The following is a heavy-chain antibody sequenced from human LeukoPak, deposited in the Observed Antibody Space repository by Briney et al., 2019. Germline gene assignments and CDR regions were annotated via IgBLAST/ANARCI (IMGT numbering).Heavy chain of an antibody. J-gene: IGHJ3*02. CDR2: INPNSGGT. V-gene: IGHV1-2*02. D-gene: IGHD3-22*01. CDR3: ARGSSGTMIVVVITDAFDI. CDR1: GYTFTGYY. Sequence: ASVKVSCKASGYTFTGYYMHWVRQAPGQGLEWMGWINPNSGGTNYAQKFQGRVTMTRDTSISTAYMELSRLRSDDTAVYDCARGSSGTMIVVVITDAFDIWGQGTMVTVSS.